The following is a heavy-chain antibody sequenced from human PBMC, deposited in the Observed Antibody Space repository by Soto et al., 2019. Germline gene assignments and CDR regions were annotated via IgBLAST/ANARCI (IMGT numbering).Heavy chain of an antibody. CDR2: IYPADSDT. Sequence: GESLKISCKGSGYSFSYYWIAWLRQQPGKGLEWMGIIYPADSDTRYSPSFQGQVTISADKYISTAYLQWSSLKASDTAMYYCARQFHDNSGGGYYYYGLDVWGLGTTVTVSS. V-gene: IGHV5-51*01. CDR3: ARQFHDNSGGGYYYYGLDV. J-gene: IGHJ6*02. CDR1: GYSFSYYW. D-gene: IGHD2-15*01.